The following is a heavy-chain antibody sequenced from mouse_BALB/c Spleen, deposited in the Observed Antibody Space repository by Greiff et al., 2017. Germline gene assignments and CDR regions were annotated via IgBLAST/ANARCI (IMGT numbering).Heavy chain of an antibody. CDR3: ARDQKRFRDGFAD. D-gene: IGHD3-1*01. CDR2: IWAGGSP. J-gene: IGHJ3*01. V-gene: IGHV2-9*02. CDR1: GFSLTSYG. Sequence: VQGVESGPGLVAPSQSLSITCTVSGFSLTSYGVHWVRQPPGKGLEWLGVIWAGGSPNYNSALMSRLSISKDNSKSQVFSKMYSLQTDATDMYYSARDQKRFRDGFADWGHGALVTVSA.